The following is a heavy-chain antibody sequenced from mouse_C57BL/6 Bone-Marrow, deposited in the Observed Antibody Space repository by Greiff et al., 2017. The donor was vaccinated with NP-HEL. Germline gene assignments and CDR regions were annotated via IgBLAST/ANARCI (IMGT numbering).Heavy chain of an antibody. Sequence: QVQLQQPGAELVRPGTSVKLSCKASGYTFTSYWMHWVKQRPGQGLEWIGVIDPSDSYTNYNQKFKGKATLTVDTSSSTAYMQLSSLTSADSAVYYCASYGSSFYWYFDVWGTGTTVTVSS. CDR1: GYTFTSYW. CDR2: IDPSDSYT. V-gene: IGHV1-59*01. J-gene: IGHJ1*03. CDR3: ASYGSSFYWYFDV. D-gene: IGHD1-1*01.